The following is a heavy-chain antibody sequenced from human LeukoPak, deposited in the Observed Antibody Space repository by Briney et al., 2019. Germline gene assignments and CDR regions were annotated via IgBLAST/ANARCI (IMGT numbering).Heavy chain of an antibody. Sequence: GGSLRLSCAASGFTFSGYAMSWVRQAPGKGLEWVSDVSGSAISAYYADSVKGRFIISRDNSKNTLYLQMNSLIGDDTAVYYCAKVIGRYYYLASWGQGTLVTVSS. J-gene: IGHJ4*02. CDR2: VSGSAISA. D-gene: IGHD1-26*01. CDR1: GFTFSGYA. CDR3: AKVIGRYYYLAS. V-gene: IGHV3-23*01.